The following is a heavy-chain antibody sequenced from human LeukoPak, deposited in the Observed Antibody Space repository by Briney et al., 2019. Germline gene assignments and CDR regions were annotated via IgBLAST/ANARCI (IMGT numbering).Heavy chain of an antibody. CDR3: ARDLGQYYDTSDNWFDP. V-gene: IGHV3-74*01. J-gene: IGHJ5*02. Sequence: GGSLRLSCEASGLPFSSYWMHWVRQAPGKGLVWVSRINSDGINTSYADSVKGRFTISRDNAKNTLNLQMNSLRAEDTAVYYCARDLGQYYDTSDNWFDPWGQGTLVTVSS. D-gene: IGHD3-22*01. CDR1: GLPFSSYW. CDR2: INSDGINT.